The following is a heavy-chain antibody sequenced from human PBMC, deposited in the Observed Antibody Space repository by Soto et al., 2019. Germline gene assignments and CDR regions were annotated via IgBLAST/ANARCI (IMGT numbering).Heavy chain of an antibody. Sequence: ASVKVSCKASGYTFTSYAVRWVRQAPGQRLEWMGWINAGNGNTKYSQKFQGRVTITRDTSASTAYMELSSLRSEDTAVYYCARAGIGYCSGCSCYAAFDLCGQGTMVTVPS. D-gene: IGHD2-15*01. J-gene: IGHJ3*01. CDR1: GYTFTSYA. CDR3: ARAGIGYCSGCSCYAAFDL. V-gene: IGHV1-3*01. CDR2: INAGNGNT.